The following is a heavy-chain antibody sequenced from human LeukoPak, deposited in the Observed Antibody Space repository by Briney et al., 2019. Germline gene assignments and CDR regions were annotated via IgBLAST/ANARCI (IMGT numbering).Heavy chain of an antibody. J-gene: IGHJ6*03. Sequence: GASVKVSCKASGGTFSSYAISWVRQAPGQGLEWMGGIIPIFGTANYAQKFQGRVTITADESTSTAYMELSSLRSEDTAVYYRASSCSSTSCLPAYYYYYYYMDVWGKGTTVTVSS. V-gene: IGHV1-69*13. CDR2: IIPIFGTA. D-gene: IGHD2-2*01. CDR1: GGTFSSYA. CDR3: ASSCSSTSCLPAYYYYYYYMDV.